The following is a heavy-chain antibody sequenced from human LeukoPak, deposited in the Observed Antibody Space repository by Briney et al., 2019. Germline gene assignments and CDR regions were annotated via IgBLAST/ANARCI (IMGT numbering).Heavy chain of an antibody. D-gene: IGHD3-3*01. Sequence: GGSLRLSCAASGFTFDDYGMSWVRQAPGKGLEWVSGINWNGGSTGYADSVKGRFTISRDNAENSLYLQMNSLGAEDTALYYCARDKPRPYYDFWSGYYVGSSFDYWGQGTLVTVSS. CDR2: INWNGGST. CDR3: ARDKPRPYYDFWSGYYVGSSFDY. CDR1: GFTFDDYG. V-gene: IGHV3-20*04. J-gene: IGHJ4*02.